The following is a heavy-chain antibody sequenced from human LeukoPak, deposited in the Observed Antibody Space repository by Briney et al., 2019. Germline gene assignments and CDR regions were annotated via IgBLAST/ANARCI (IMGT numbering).Heavy chain of an antibody. J-gene: IGHJ5*02. CDR2: ISGSGGST. Sequence: PGGSLRLSCAASGFTFSSYAMSWVRQAPGKGLEWVSAISGSGGSTYYADSVKGRFTISRDNSKNTLYLQMNSLRAEDTDVYYCAKGHRAIAAAATWFDPWGQGTLVTVSS. V-gene: IGHV3-23*01. CDR1: GFTFSSYA. CDR3: AKGHRAIAAAATWFDP. D-gene: IGHD6-13*01.